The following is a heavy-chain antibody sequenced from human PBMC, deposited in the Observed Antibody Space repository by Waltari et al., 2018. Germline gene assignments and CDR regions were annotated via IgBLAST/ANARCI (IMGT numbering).Heavy chain of an antibody. V-gene: IGHV3-23*01. Sequence: EVQLLESGGGLVQPGGSLRLSCAASGFTFSRYAMSWVRQAPGTGLEWVSAISGSGGSTDYGDTGKGRFTISGDNAKNTLYLQMNSLRAEDTAVYYCAKDSARFGESYFDYWGQGTLVTVSS. CDR2: ISGSGGST. CDR3: AKDSARFGESYFDY. D-gene: IGHD3-10*01. CDR1: GFTFSRYA. J-gene: IGHJ4*02.